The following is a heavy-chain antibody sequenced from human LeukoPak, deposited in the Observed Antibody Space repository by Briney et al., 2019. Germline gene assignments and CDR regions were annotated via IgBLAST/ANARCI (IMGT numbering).Heavy chain of an antibody. CDR1: GFTFSSYS. CDR2: ISSSSSYI. V-gene: IGHV3-21*01. J-gene: IGHJ4*02. CDR3: ARYSGLLGPEDY. Sequence: PGGSLRLSCAASGFTFSSYSMNWVRQAPGKGLGWVSFISSSSSYIYYADSVKGRFTISRDNAKNSLYLQMNSLRAEDTAMYYCARYSGLLGPEDYWGQGTLVTVSS. D-gene: IGHD5-12*01.